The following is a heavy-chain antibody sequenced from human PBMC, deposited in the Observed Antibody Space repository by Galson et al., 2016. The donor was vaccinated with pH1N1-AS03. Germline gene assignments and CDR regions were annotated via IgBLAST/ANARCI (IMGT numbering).Heavy chain of an antibody. CDR3: ARQDSGAYYLDS. D-gene: IGHD1-26*01. CDR1: GGSISSGGYY. CDR2: IFHSGST. J-gene: IGHJ4*02. V-gene: IGHV4-31*01. Sequence: TLSLTCTVSGGSISSGGYYWNWIRQHPGKGLEWIGYIFHSGSTYYNPSLESLVSISVDTSKNKFSLKLTAVTAADTAVYYCARQDSGAYYLDSWGPGTQVTVSS.